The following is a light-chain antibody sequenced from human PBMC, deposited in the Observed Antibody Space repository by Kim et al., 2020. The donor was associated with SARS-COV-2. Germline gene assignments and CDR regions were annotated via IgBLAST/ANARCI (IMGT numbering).Light chain of an antibody. CDR3: QQYGSSPWT. CDR1: QSVGSSY. Sequence: ETVLTQSPGTLSLSPGESATLACRASQSVGSSYVAWYQQKPGQAPRILIYGVSTRATGIPNKFSASGSGTDFTLTISSLEPEDFAVYYCQQYGSSPWTFGLGTKVDIK. CDR2: GVS. V-gene: IGKV3-20*01. J-gene: IGKJ1*01.